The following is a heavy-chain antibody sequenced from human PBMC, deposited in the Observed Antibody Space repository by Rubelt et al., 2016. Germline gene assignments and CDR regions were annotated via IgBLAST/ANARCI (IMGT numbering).Heavy chain of an antibody. CDR2: ISAYNGNT. CDR1: GYTFTTYG. J-gene: IGHJ4*02. Sequence: QVQLVQSGAEVKKPGASVKVSCKASGYTFTTYGINWVRQAPGQGLEWMGWISAYNGNTNHAQKLKGRVTMTTDTSTRTAYMELRSLRSDDTAVYYCAREAYSGRYPLIDYWGQGTLVTVSS. D-gene: IGHD1-26*01. V-gene: IGHV1-18*01. CDR3: AREAYSGRYPLIDY.